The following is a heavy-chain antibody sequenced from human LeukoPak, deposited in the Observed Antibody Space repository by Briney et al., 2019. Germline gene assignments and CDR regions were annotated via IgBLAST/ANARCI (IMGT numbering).Heavy chain of an antibody. D-gene: IGHD3-10*01. J-gene: IGHJ6*02. CDR2: ISDSGGST. CDR3: AKVPYSDYGSGKPPFMDV. V-gene: IGHV3-23*01. CDR1: GFTFSNYA. Sequence: QTGGSLRLSCEASGFTFSNYAMSWVRQAQGKGLEWVATISDSGGSTYYADSVEGRFTISRDSSKNTLYLQMNSLRAEDTAIHYCAKVPYSDYGSGKPPFMDVWGQGTTVAVSS.